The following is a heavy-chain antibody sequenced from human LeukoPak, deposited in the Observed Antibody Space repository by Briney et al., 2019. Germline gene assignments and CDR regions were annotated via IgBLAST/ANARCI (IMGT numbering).Heavy chain of an antibody. CDR1: GFTVSSNY. CDR2: IYSGGST. D-gene: IGHD6-13*01. Sequence: QTGGSLRLSCAASGFTVSSNYMSWVRLAPGKGLEWVSVIYSGGSTYYADSVKGRLTISRDNLKNTLYLQMNSLRAEDTAVYYCVRDLVAPEIAAAGSDPPPDNWGQGTLVTVSS. V-gene: IGHV3-53*01. CDR3: VRDLVAPEIAAAGSDPPPDN. J-gene: IGHJ4*02.